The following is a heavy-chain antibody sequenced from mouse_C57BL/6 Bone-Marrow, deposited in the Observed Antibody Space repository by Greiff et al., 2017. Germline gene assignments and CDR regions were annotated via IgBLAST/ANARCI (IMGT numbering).Heavy chain of an antibody. V-gene: IGHV1-81*01. J-gene: IGHJ4*01. D-gene: IGHD2-3*01. Sequence: VQLQQSGAELARPGASVKLSCTASGYTITSDDISWVKQRTGPGLERIGVSYPSSGNTYYYEKFKGKATLTADKSSSTAYMEFRSLTSAASAVYICARESDRYHAFAMDYWGQGTTVTVSS. CDR2: SYPSSGNT. CDR3: ARESDRYHAFAMDY. CDR1: GYTITSDD.